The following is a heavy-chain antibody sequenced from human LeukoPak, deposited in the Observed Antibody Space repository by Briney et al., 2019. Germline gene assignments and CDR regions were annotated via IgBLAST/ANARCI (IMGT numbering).Heavy chain of an antibody. V-gene: IGHV3-23*01. CDR3: AKEYNWNYEY. CDR1: GFTFRNYV. D-gene: IGHD1-7*01. CDR2: ISGGGGST. Sequence: GGSLRLSCAASGFTFRNYVMSWVRQAPGKGLEWVSTISGGGGSTYYADSVKGRSTISRDNSKNTLYLQMNSLRAEDTAVFYCAKEYNWNYEYWGQGTLVTVSS. J-gene: IGHJ4*02.